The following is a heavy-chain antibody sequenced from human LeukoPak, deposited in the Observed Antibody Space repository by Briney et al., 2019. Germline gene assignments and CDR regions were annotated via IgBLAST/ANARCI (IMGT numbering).Heavy chain of an antibody. J-gene: IGHJ5*02. Sequence: ASVKVSCKASGYTFTSYDINWVRQATGQGLEWMGWMNPNSGNTGYAQKFQGRVTMTTDTSTSTAYMELRSLRSDDTAVYYCARGLRPYYYGSGSYWYNWFDPWGQGTLVTVSS. D-gene: IGHD3-10*01. CDR1: GYTFTSYD. CDR3: ARGLRPYYYGSGSYWYNWFDP. V-gene: IGHV1-8*01. CDR2: MNPNSGNT.